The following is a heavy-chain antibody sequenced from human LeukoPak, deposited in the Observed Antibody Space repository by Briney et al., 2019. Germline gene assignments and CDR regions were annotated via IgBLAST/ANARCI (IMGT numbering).Heavy chain of an antibody. CDR3: ARISTSGYADVDY. CDR1: GGSISSYY. J-gene: IGHJ4*02. V-gene: IGHV4-59*08. Sequence: SETLSLTCTVSGGSISSYYWSWIRQPPGKGLEWIGYIYYSGGTNYNPSLKSRVTISVDTSKNQFSLKLSSVTAADTAVYYCARISTSGYADVDYWGQGTLVTVSS. CDR2: IYYSGGT. D-gene: IGHD5-12*01.